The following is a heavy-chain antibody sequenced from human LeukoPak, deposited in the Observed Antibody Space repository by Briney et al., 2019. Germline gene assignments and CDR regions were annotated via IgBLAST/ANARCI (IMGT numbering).Heavy chain of an antibody. CDR2: IQYDGSNA. D-gene: IGHD2-8*01. Sequence: GGSLRLSCEASGFTFSTYAMHWVRQAPGKGLEWVAYIQYDGSNAQYADSVKGRFSISRDSSKNILYLQMNSLRAEDTAVYYCAKDRCSNGVGCYYYYMDVWGKGTTVTISS. J-gene: IGHJ6*03. V-gene: IGHV3-30*02. CDR3: AKDRCSNGVGCYYYYMDV. CDR1: GFTFSTYA.